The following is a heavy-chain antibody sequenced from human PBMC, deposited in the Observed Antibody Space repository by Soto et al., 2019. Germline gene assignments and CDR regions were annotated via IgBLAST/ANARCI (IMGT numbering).Heavy chain of an antibody. CDR3: AKELWFGELLYYYYYGMDV. D-gene: IGHD3-10*01. CDR2: ISYDGSNK. V-gene: IGHV3-30*18. Sequence: PVGSLRLSCAASGFTFSSYGMHWVRQAPGKGLEWVAVISYDGSNKYYADSVKGRFTISRDNSKNTLYLQMNSLRAEDTAVYYCAKELWFGELLYYYYYGMDVWGQGTTVTVSS. J-gene: IGHJ6*02. CDR1: GFTFSSYG.